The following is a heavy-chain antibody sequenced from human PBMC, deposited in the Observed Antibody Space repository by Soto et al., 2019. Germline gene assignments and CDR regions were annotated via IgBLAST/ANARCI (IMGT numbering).Heavy chain of an antibody. CDR1: GYTFTNYG. Sequence: QVQLLQSGAEVKKPGASVKVSCKASGYTFTNYGITWVRQAPGQGFEWMGWISAYNGNTHYTQRLQGRVTMTTDTSPSTAQMDLRGLRSDDTAAYYCARLRQLVGYFYSYRDIWGKGTTVTAAS. D-gene: IGHD6-6*01. CDR2: ISAYNGNT. V-gene: IGHV1-18*01. CDR3: ARLRQLVGYFYSYRDI. J-gene: IGHJ6*03.